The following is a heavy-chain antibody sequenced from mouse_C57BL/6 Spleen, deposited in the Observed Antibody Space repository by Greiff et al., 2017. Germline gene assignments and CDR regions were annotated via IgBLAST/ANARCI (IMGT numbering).Heavy chain of an antibody. D-gene: IGHD2-3*01. CDR3: ARESYDGYYGY. J-gene: IGHJ2*01. CDR2: IHPNSGST. V-gene: IGHV1-64*01. Sequence: QVQLKQPGAELVKPGASVKLSCKASGYTFTSYWMHWVKQRPGQGLEWIGMIHPNSGSTNYNEKFKSKATLTVDKSSSTAYMQLSSRTSEDSAVYYCARESYDGYYGYWGQGTTLTVSS. CDR1: GYTFTSYW.